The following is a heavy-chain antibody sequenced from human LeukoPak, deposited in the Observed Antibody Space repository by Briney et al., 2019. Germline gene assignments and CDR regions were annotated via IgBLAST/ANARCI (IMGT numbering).Heavy chain of an antibody. J-gene: IGHJ5*02. D-gene: IGHD4-17*01. V-gene: IGHV3-30*14. CDR3: ASCVTVTTCSWFDP. Sequence: PGRSLRLSCAASGFTFSSFAMHWVRQAPGKGLEWVTLISYDGSKKYYADSVKGRFTISRDNSKNTLYLQMNSLRAEDTAVYYCASCVTVTTCSWFDPWGQGTLVTVSS. CDR2: ISYDGSKK. CDR1: GFTFSSFA.